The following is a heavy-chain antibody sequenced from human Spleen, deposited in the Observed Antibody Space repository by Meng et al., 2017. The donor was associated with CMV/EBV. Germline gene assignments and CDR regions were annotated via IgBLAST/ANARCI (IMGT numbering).Heavy chain of an antibody. D-gene: IGHD6-19*01. CDR2: IKSNTDGGTT. V-gene: IGHV3-15*01. CDR1: GFTFSKAW. Sequence: GGSLRLSCAASGFTFSKAWMSWVRKAPGKGLEWVGHIKSNTDGGTTDYAAPVKGKFIISRDDSETTLYLQMNNLKTEDTAVYYCTTVNSGWYSYYFDYWGQGTLVTVSS. CDR3: TTVNSGWYSYYFDY. J-gene: IGHJ4*02.